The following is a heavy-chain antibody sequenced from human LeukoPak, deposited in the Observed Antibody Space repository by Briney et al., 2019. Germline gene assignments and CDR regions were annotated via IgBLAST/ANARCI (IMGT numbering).Heavy chain of an antibody. D-gene: IGHD1-26*01. Sequence: GGSLRLSCAASGFTFSSDAMSWVRQAPGKGLEWVSAISGSGGSTYYADSVKGRFTISRDNSKNTLYLQMNSLRAEDTAVYYCAKGRGWEASYYYYMDVWGKGTTVTISS. J-gene: IGHJ6*03. CDR1: GFTFSSDA. V-gene: IGHV3-23*01. CDR3: AKGRGWEASYYYYMDV. CDR2: ISGSGGST.